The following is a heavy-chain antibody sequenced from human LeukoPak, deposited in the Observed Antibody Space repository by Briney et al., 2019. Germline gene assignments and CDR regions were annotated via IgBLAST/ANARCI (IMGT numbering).Heavy chain of an antibody. D-gene: IGHD4-23*01. J-gene: IGHJ4*02. V-gene: IGHV3-7*04. CDR3: ARADYGGNLFFDY. Sequence: GGSLRLSCTASGFTFGDYAMSWIRQAPGKGLEWVANIKQDGSEINYVDSVKGRFTISRDNAKNSMLLQMNSLRAEDTAVYYCARADYGGNLFFDYWGQGALVTVSS. CDR1: GFTFGDYA. CDR2: IKQDGSEI.